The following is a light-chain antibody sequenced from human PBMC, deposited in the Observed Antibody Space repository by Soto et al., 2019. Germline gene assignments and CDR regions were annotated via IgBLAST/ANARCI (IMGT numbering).Light chain of an antibody. CDR3: AGGNDSLGGGV. V-gene: IGLV1-44*01. CDR1: RSNIGSNS. CDR2: NSH. Sequence: QSVLTQPPSASGTPGQRVTISCSGGRSNIGSNSVNWYQQLPGTAPKLLISNSHQRPSGVPDRFSGSKSGTSASLAISGLGCGVGVDYSGAGGNDSLGGGVLGGGT. J-gene: IGLJ3*02.